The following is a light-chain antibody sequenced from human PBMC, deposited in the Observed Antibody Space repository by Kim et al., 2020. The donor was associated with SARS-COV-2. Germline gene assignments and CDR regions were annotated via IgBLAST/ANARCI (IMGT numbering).Light chain of an antibody. J-gene: IGKJ3*01. CDR1: QDISSY. V-gene: IGKV1-8*01. Sequence: AIRITQSPSSLSASTGDRVTITCRASQDISSYLAWYQQKPGKAPKLLIYAASTLQSGVPSRFSGSGSGTDFTLTISCLQSEDFATYYCQQYYSYPTFGPGTKVDIK. CDR3: QQYYSYPT. CDR2: AAS.